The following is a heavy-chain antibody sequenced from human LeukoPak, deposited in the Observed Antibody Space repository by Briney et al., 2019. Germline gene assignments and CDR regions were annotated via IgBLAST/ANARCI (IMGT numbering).Heavy chain of an antibody. CDR1: GGSISSYC. CDR3: ARADSGYDYGRDYYYYMAV. Sequence: AETLSLTCTASGGSISSYCWSWIRQPPGKGLEWMGDIYYSGSTNYNASLKSGGTISVATSKNQFSMTLSSVTAADTAVYYCARADSGYDYGRDYYYYMAVWGKGTTVTVSS. CDR2: IYYSGST. D-gene: IGHD5-12*01. V-gene: IGHV4-59*01. J-gene: IGHJ6*03.